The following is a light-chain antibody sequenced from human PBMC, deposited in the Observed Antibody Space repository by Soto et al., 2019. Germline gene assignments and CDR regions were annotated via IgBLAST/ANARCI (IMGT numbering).Light chain of an antibody. J-gene: IGKJ1*01. V-gene: IGKV3-20*01. CDR1: QSVSNNY. CDR3: QQYGSSRWT. CDR2: GAS. Sequence: IVLTQSPGTLSLSPWEIPPLSFRASQSVSNNYLAWYQQKPGQAPRLLIYGASSRATGITDRFSGSGSGTDFTLTISRLEPEDFAVYYCQQYGSSRWTFGQGTKVDI.